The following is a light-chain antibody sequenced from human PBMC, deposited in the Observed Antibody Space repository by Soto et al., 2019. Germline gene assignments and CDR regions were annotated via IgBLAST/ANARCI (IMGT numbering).Light chain of an antibody. Sequence: DIVMTQSPLSLPVTPGEPASISCRSSQNLLHSNGHTYLDWYLQKPGQSPQLLIYLGSNRASGVPDRFSGSGSGTDFTLKISRVEAEDVGIYYCMSALQSPRTFGQGTNVDIE. J-gene: IGKJ1*01. CDR2: LGS. CDR3: MSALQSPRT. CDR1: QNLLHSNGHTY. V-gene: IGKV2-28*01.